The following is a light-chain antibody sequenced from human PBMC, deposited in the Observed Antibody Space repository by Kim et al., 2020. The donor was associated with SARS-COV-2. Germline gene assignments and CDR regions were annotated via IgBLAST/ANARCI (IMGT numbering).Light chain of an antibody. CDR3: AAWDDSLSAVV. J-gene: IGLJ2*01. Sequence: GQRVTISCSGGDSNMGRRPVNWYQQLPGTAPKLLIYSQNERPSGVPDRFSGSKSGTSASLAISGLQSEDEADYYCAAWDDSLSAVVFGGGTQLTVL. CDR1: DSNMGRRP. CDR2: SQN. V-gene: IGLV1-44*01.